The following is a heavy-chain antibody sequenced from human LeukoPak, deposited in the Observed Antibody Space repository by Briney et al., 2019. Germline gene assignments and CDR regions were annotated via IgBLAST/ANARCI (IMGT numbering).Heavy chain of an antibody. Sequence: GGSLRLSCAASGFTFSSYWMHWVRQAPGKGLVWVSRINSDGSSTSYADSVKGRLTISRDNAKNTLYLQMNSLRAEDTAVYYCARTSYVWGSYRYSSLVDYWGQGTLVTVSS. CDR2: INSDGSST. V-gene: IGHV3-74*01. D-gene: IGHD3-16*02. CDR1: GFTFSSYW. J-gene: IGHJ4*02. CDR3: ARTSYVWGSYRYSSLVDY.